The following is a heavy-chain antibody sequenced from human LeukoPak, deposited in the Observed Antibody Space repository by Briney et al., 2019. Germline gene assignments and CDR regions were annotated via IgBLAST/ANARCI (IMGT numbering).Heavy chain of an antibody. CDR2: IYTSGST. D-gene: IGHD2-2*01. J-gene: IGHJ5*02. CDR3: ARLGVGYCSSTSCYGRWFDP. Sequence: SETLSLTCTVSGGSISSYYWSWIRPPPGKGLEWIGYIYTSGSTNYNPSLKSRVTISVDTSKNQSSLKLSSVTAADTAVYYCARLGVGYCSSTSCYGRWFDPWGQGTLVTVSS. V-gene: IGHV4-4*09. CDR1: GGSISSYY.